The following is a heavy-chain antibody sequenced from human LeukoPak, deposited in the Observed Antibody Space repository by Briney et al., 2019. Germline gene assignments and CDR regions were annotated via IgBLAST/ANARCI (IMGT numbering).Heavy chain of an antibody. CDR3: ARVGYCSSTSCPYYYGMDV. V-gene: IGHV1-69*13. CDR1: GGTFSSYA. Sequence: SVKVSCKASGGTFSSYAVSWVRQAPGQGLEWMGGIIPIFGTANYAQKFQGRVTITADESTSTAYMELSSLRSGDTAVYYCARVGYCSSTSCPYYYGMDVWGQGTTVTVSS. J-gene: IGHJ6*02. D-gene: IGHD2-2*01. CDR2: IIPIFGTA.